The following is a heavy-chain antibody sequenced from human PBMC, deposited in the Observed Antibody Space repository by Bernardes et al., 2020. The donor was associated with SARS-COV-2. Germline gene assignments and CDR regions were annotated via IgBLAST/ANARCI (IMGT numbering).Heavy chain of an antibody. J-gene: IGHJ4*02. CDR2: IDPSDSYT. CDR1: GYSFTSYW. D-gene: IGHD6-13*01. V-gene: IGHV5-10-1*01. Sequence: GESLKISCKGSGYSFTSYWISWVRQIPGKGLEWMGRIDPSDSYTYYSPSFQGHVTISADKSISTAYLQWSSLKASDTAMYYCARLEGLAAAGTTLDYWGQGTLVTVSS. CDR3: ARLEGLAAAGTTLDY.